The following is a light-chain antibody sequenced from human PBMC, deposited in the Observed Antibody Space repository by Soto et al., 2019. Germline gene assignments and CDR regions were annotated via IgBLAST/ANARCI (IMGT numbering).Light chain of an antibody. CDR1: SSDVGGYNY. V-gene: IGLV2-14*01. CDR3: SSYTSSSTFYV. CDR2: DVS. J-gene: IGLJ1*01. Sequence: QSALTQPASVSRSPGQSITISCTGTSSDVGGYNYVSWYQQHPGKAPKVMIFDVSNRPSGVSNRFSGSKSGNTASLTISGLQAEDEADYYCSSYTSSSTFYVFGTGTKLTVL.